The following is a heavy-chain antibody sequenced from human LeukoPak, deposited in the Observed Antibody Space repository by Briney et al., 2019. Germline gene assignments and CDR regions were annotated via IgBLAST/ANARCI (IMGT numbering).Heavy chain of an antibody. D-gene: IGHD3-9*01. J-gene: IGHJ4*02. CDR1: GYTFTGYY. CDR2: INPNSGGT. V-gene: IGHV1-2*02. CDR3: ASGGALRYFDWYGDGYFDY. Sequence: ASVKVSCKASGYTFTGYYMHWVRQAPGQGLEWMGWINPNSGGTNYAQKFQGRVTMTRDTSISTAYMELSRLRSDDTAVYYCASGGALRYFDWYGDGYFDYWGQGTLVTVSS.